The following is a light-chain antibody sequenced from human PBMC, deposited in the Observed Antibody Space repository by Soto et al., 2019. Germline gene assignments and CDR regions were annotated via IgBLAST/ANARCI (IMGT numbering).Light chain of an antibody. V-gene: IGKV3-15*01. CDR2: CAS. CDR3: QQVHNWPLT. J-gene: IGKJ2*01. CDR1: QSISIA. Sequence: EIVMTQSPATLSVSPGERATLSCRASQSISIALAWYQQKPGQPPRLLIYCASTRATGVPARFTGSGSGSDYNMTISGLQSEDFAIYYLQQVHNWPLTFGQGTSLEL.